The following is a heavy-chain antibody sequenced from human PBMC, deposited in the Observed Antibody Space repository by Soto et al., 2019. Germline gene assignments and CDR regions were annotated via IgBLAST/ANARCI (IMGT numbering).Heavy chain of an antibody. J-gene: IGHJ4*02. Sequence: GGSLRLSCAASGFTFSSDAVSWVRQAPGKGLEWVSGISGSGDSTYYADSVKGRFTISRDTSKNTLYLQMNSLRAEDTAVYYCAKVSDFWSGYYIVWGQGTLVTVSS. V-gene: IGHV3-23*01. CDR1: GFTFSSDA. CDR2: ISGSGDST. D-gene: IGHD3-3*01. CDR3: AKVSDFWSGYYIV.